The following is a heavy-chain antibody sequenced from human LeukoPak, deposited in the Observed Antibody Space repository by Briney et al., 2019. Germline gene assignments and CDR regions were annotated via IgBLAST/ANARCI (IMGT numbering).Heavy chain of an antibody. CDR3: VKDLRSDFMGVLSRYLSY. CDR1: GFTFSSFA. CDR2: ISRNGGST. Sequence: PGGSLRLSCSASGFTFSSFAMHWVRQAPGKGLEYVSAISRNGGSTYYADSVKGRFTISRDNSKNTLYIQMSSLRAEDTAVYLCVKDLRSDFMGVLSRYLSYWGQGTLVTVSS. V-gene: IGHV3-64*05. D-gene: IGHD2/OR15-2a*01. J-gene: IGHJ4*02.